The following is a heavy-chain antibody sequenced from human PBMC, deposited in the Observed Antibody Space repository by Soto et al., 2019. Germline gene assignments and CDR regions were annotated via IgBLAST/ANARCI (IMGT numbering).Heavy chain of an antibody. CDR3: ARVSEMATLTGYFYY. J-gene: IGHJ4*02. CDR2: IIPIFGTA. D-gene: IGHD5-12*01. V-gene: IGHV1-69*13. Sequence: GASVKVSCKASGGTFSSYAISWVRQAPGQGLEWMGGIIPIFGTANYAQKFQGRVTITADESTSTAYMELSSLRSEDTAVYYCARVSEMATLTGYFYYWGQGTLVTVSS. CDR1: GGTFSSYA.